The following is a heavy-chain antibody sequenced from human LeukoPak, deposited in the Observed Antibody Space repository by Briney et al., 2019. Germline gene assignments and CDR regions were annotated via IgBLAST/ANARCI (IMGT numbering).Heavy chain of an antibody. J-gene: IGHJ4*02. D-gene: IGHD6-6*01. CDR1: GYTFTSYY. CDR2: INPSGGST. Sequence: ASVKVSCKASGYTFTSYYMHWVRQAPGQGLEWMGMINPSGGSTSYAQKFQGRVTMTRDMSTTTVYMELSSLRSDDTAVYYCARDYSSSHFDYWGQGTLVTVSS. V-gene: IGHV1-46*01. CDR3: ARDYSSSHFDY.